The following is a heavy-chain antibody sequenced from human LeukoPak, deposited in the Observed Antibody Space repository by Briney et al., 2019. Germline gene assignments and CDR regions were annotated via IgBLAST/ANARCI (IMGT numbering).Heavy chain of an antibody. V-gene: IGHV4-59*01. CDR3: ARSAYYYDGSDYYYFDY. CDR2: IYYSAST. D-gene: IGHD3-22*01. J-gene: IGHJ4*02. Sequence: SETLSLTCTVFGGSISSSYWSWIRQPPGKGLEWIGYIYYSASTNYNPSLKSRVTISVDTSKNQFSLKLSSMTAADTAVYYCARSAYYYDGSDYYYFDYWGQGTLVTVSS. CDR1: GGSISSSY.